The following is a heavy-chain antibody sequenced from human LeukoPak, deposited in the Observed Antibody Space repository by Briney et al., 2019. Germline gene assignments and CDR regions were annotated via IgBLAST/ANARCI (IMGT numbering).Heavy chain of an antibody. CDR3: ARVLRGWLKAFDI. CDR2: INHSGGT. D-gene: IGHD6-19*01. J-gene: IGHJ3*02. Sequence: SETLSLTCAVYGGSFSGYYWSWIRQPPGKGLEWIGEINHSGGTNYNPSLKSRVTISVDTSKNQFSLKLSSVTAADTAVYYCARVLRGWLKAFDIWGQGTMVTVSS. CDR1: GGSFSGYY. V-gene: IGHV4-34*01.